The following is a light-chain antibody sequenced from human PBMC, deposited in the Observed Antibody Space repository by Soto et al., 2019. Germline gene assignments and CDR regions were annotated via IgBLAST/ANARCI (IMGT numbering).Light chain of an antibody. CDR3: QQYYSHWT. CDR1: QSISGL. V-gene: IGKV1-5*03. Sequence: DIQMTQSPSTLSASVGDRVTITCRASQSISGLLAWYQQKPGKAPKLLIYKASGLESGVPSRFSGSGSGTEFTLTINGLQPDDFASYYCQQYYSHWTFGQGTKVEVK. J-gene: IGKJ1*01. CDR2: KAS.